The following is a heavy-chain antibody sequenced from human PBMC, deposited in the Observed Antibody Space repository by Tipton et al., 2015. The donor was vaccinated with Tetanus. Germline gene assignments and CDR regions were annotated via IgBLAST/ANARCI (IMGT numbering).Heavy chain of an antibody. V-gene: IGHV4-59*01. CDR1: GGSISSYY. J-gene: IGHJ6*02. Sequence: TLSLTCTVSGGSISSYYWSWIRQPPGKGLEWIGYIYYSGSTNYNPSLKSRVTISVDTSKNQFSLNLSSVTAADTAGYYCARDRGVKSPFGSCYYGMDVWGQGPTGTVSS. D-gene: IGHD2-21*01. CDR3: ARDRGVKSPFGSCYYGMDV. CDR2: IYYSGST.